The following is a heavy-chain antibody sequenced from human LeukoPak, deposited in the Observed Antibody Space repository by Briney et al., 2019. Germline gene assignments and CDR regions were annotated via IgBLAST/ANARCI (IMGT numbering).Heavy chain of an antibody. CDR2: INPNSGST. CDR3: ARERGFGVVIAPYYYYMDV. CDR1: GYTFTGYY. Sequence: ASVKVSCKASGYTFTGYYMHWVRQAPGQGLEWMGWINPNSGSTGYAQKLQGRVTITRDTSINTAYMELSSLRSEDTAVYYCARERGFGVVIAPYYYYMDVWGKGTTVTVSS. D-gene: IGHD3-3*01. V-gene: IGHV1-2*02. J-gene: IGHJ6*03.